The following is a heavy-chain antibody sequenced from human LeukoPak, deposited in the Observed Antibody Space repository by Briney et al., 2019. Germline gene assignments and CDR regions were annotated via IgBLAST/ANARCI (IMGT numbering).Heavy chain of an antibody. D-gene: IGHD6-13*01. V-gene: IGHV4-59*01. CDR1: GGSISSYY. Sequence: SETLSLTCTVSGGSISSYYWSWIRQPPGKGLEWIGYIYYSGSTNYNPSLKSRVTISVDTSKNQFSLKLSSVTAADTAVYYCARVGIAAAAYFDCWGQGTLVTVSS. J-gene: IGHJ4*02. CDR3: ARVGIAAAAYFDC. CDR2: IYYSGST.